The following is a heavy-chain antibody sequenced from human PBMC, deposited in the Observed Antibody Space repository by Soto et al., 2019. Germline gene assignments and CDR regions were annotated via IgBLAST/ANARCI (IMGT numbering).Heavy chain of an antibody. CDR2: IWYDGSNK. CDR1: GFTFSSYG. J-gene: IGHJ5*02. D-gene: IGHD3-22*01. Sequence: PGGSLRLSCAASGFTFSSYGMHWVRQAPGKGLEWVAVIWYDGSNKYYADSVKGRFTISRDNSKNTLYLQMNSLRAEDTAVYYCAGEYYYDSSGYYSGNWFDPWGQGTLVTVSS. CDR3: AGEYYYDSSGYYSGNWFDP. V-gene: IGHV3-33*08.